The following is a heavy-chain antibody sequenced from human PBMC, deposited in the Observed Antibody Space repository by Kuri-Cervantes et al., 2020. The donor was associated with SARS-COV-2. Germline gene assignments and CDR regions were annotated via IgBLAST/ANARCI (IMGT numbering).Heavy chain of an antibody. CDR3: ARHWPDISGAFDW. CDR2: IRYDGSNK. CDR1: GFTFSSYG. V-gene: IGHV3-30*02. D-gene: IGHD1-14*01. Sequence: GGSLRLSCAASGFTFSSYGMHWVRQAPGKGLEWVAFIRYDGSNKYYADSVKGRFTISRDNSKNTLYLQMNSLRAEDTAVYYCARHWPDISGAFDWWGQGTLVTVSS. J-gene: IGHJ4*02.